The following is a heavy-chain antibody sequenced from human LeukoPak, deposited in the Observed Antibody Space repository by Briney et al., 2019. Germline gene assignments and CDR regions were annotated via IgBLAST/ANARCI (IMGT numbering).Heavy chain of an antibody. J-gene: IGHJ4*02. Sequence: SETLSLTCDVYGGSFSDYYWTWIRQPPGKGPEWIGEIKHGGGTNYNPSLKSRVTISLDTSKNQFSLHLKSVTAADTAVYYCAGGIVLKLYAVLDSWGQGTLVTVSS. CDR3: AGGIVLKLYAVLDS. V-gene: IGHV4-34*01. D-gene: IGHD2-8*01. CDR2: IKHGGGT. CDR1: GGSFSDYY.